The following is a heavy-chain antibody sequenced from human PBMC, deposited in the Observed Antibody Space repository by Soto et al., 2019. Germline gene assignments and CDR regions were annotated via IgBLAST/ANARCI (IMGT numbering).Heavy chain of an antibody. Sequence: LSLTCTVSGGSISSGGSYWSWIRQHPEKGLEWIGYIYYSGSAYYNPSLKSRVTMAVDTSKNQFSLKLSSLTAADTAVYYCARSPYYYDSSGYYYTAFDIWGQGTMVTVSS. D-gene: IGHD3-22*01. CDR3: ARSPYYYDSSGYYYTAFDI. J-gene: IGHJ3*02. CDR1: GGSISSGGSY. V-gene: IGHV4-31*03. CDR2: IYYSGSA.